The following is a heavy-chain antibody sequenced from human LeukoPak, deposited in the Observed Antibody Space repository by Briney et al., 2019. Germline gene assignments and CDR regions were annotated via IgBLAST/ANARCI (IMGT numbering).Heavy chain of an antibody. CDR3: ARDPRAYCSSTSCYAFDY. CDR2: VSYDGSNI. V-gene: IGHV3-30*04. CDR1: GFTFSDYA. J-gene: IGHJ4*02. D-gene: IGHD2-2*01. Sequence: GRSLRLSCAASGFTFSDYALHWVRQAPGKGLEWVAVVSYDGSNIYYADSVKGRFTISRDNSENTLYLQMNSLRAEDTAVYYCARDPRAYCSSTSCYAFDYWGQGTLVTVSS.